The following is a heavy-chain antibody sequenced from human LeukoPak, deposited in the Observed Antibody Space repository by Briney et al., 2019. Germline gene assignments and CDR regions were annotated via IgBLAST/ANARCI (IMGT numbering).Heavy chain of an antibody. CDR1: GFTFSSYA. CDR2: ISGSGGST. CDR3: AKDWRGVVVPAADDAFDI. J-gene: IGHJ3*02. D-gene: IGHD2-2*01. V-gene: IGHV3-23*01. Sequence: PGGSLRLSCVASGFTFSSYAMSWVRQAPGKGLEWVSAISGSGGSTYYADSVKGRFTISRDNSKNTLYLQMNSLRAEDTAVYYCAKDWRGVVVPAADDAFDIWGQGTMVTVSS.